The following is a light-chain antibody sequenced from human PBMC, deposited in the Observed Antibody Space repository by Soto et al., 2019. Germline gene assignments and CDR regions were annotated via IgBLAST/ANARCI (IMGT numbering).Light chain of an antibody. CDR2: DAS. Sequence: VVLTQSPATLSLSPGERATLSCRASQSVSSYLAWYQQKPGQAPRLLIYDASNRATGIPARFSGSGSETDFTLTISRLEPEDFALYYCQQYGSSAPITFGQGTRLEIK. J-gene: IGKJ5*01. V-gene: IGKV3-20*01. CDR3: QQYGSSAPIT. CDR1: QSVSSY.